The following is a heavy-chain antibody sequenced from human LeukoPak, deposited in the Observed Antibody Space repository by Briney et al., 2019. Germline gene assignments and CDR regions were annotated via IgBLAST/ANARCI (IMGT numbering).Heavy chain of an antibody. D-gene: IGHD6-13*01. Sequence: GSSVKVSCKASGGTFSSYTISWVRQAPGQGLEWMGGIIPIFGTANYAQKFQGRVTITTDESTSTAYMELSSLRSEDTAVYYCAGGVLELGSYYYYYMDVWGKGTTVTVSS. CDR3: AGGVLELGSYYYYYMDV. CDR2: IIPIFGTA. J-gene: IGHJ6*03. CDR1: GGTFSSYT. V-gene: IGHV1-69*05.